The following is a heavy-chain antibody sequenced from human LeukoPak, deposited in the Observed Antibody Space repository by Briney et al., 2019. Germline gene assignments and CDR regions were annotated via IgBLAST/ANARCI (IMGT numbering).Heavy chain of an antibody. J-gene: IGHJ4*02. V-gene: IGHV3-53*01. D-gene: IGHD4-17*01. CDR1: GFTVSSNY. Sequence: GGSLRLSCAASGFTVSSNYMSWVRQAPGKGLEWVSVIYSGGSTYYADSVKGRFTISRDNAKNSLYLQMNSLRAEDTAVYYCAREPTTVTTRRYFDYWGQGTLVTVSS. CDR3: AREPTTVTTRRYFDY. CDR2: IYSGGST.